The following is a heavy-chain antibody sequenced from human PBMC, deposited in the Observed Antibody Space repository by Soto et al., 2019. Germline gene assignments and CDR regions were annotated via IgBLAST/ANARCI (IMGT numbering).Heavy chain of an antibody. J-gene: IGHJ6*02. V-gene: IGHV3-11*01. CDR3: ARDAAYCSSTSCYERYYYYYGMDV. CDR2: ISSSGSTI. Sequence: GGSLRLSCAASGFTFSDYYMSWIRQAPGKGLEWVSYISSSGSTIYYADSVKGRFTISRDNAKNSLYLQMNSLRAEDTAVYHCARDAAYCSSTSCYERYYYYYGMDVWGQGTTVTVSS. D-gene: IGHD2-2*01. CDR1: GFTFSDYY.